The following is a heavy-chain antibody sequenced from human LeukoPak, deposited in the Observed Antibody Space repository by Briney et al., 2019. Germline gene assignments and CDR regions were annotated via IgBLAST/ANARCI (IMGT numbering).Heavy chain of an antibody. CDR1: GFTFSSSA. J-gene: IGHJ4*02. V-gene: IGHV3-23*01. D-gene: IGHD6-19*01. CDR2: ISGDGGST. CDR3: AKEVMGAVAGYFDY. Sequence: GGSLRLSCAASGFTFSSSAMTWVRQAPGKGLEWVSAISGDGGSTYYADSVKGRFTISRDNSKNTLYLLMNSLRAEDTAVYYCAKEVMGAVAGYFDYWGQGTLVTISS.